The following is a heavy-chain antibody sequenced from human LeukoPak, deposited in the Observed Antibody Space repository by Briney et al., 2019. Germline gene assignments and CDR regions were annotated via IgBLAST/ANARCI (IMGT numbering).Heavy chain of an antibody. V-gene: IGHV3-9*01. CDR2: ISWNSGSI. J-gene: IGHJ4*02. CDR1: GFTFDDYS. D-gene: IGHD3-10*01. CDR3: AKGMPGSSSFDY. Sequence: PGGSLRHSCAASGFTFDDYSMHWVRQAPGKGLEGVSGISWNSGSIGYADSVKGRFTISRDNAKNSLYLQMNSLRAEDTALYYCAKGMPGSSSFDYWGQGTLVTVSS.